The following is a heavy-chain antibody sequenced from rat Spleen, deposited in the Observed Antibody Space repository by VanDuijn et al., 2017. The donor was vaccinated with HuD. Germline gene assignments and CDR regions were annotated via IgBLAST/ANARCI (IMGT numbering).Heavy chain of an antibody. CDR1: GFSLTNYH. V-gene: IGHV2-32*01. D-gene: IGHD1-11*01. CDR3: ARWIYGGYGDY. J-gene: IGHJ2*01. Sequence: QVQLKESGPGLVQPSQTLSLTCTASGFSLTNYHVHWVRQPPGNGLEWMGLMWNDGDTSYNSALKSRLSISRNTSRSQVLLKMSGLQTEDTATYYCARWIYGGYGDYWGQGVMVTVSS. CDR2: MWNDGDT.